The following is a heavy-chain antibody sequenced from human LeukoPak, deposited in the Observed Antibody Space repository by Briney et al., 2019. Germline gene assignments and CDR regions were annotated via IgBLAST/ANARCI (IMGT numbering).Heavy chain of an antibody. Sequence: PGGSLRLSCAASGFTFSSYAMHWVRQAPGKGLEYVSAISSNGGSTYYADSVKGRFTISRDNSKNTLYLQMGSLRAEDMAVYYCARETYYYDSSGYSPYYFDYWGQGTLVTVSS. J-gene: IGHJ4*02. CDR2: ISSNGGST. CDR3: ARETYYYDSSGYSPYYFDY. CDR1: GFTFSSYA. V-gene: IGHV3-64*02. D-gene: IGHD3-22*01.